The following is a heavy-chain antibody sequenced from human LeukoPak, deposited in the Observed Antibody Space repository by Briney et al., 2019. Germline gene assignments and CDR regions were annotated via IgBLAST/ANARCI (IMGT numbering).Heavy chain of an antibody. D-gene: IGHD6-19*01. CDR3: VKDYTRATIAVAGQRFDY. CDR1: GFPFSSYP. Sequence: GGSLRLSCSASGFPFSSYPVHWVRQAPGRAVEYVSAISCNGGSTYYADSVKGRFTISRDNSKNTLYLQMSSLRAEDTAVYYCVKDYTRATIAVAGQRFDYWGQGTLVTVSS. CDR2: ISCNGGST. V-gene: IGHV3-64D*09. J-gene: IGHJ4*02.